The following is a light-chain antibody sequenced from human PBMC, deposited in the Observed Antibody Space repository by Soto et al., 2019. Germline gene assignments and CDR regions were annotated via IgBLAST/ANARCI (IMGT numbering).Light chain of an antibody. V-gene: IGKV1-39*01. CDR3: QQTYSTPWT. J-gene: IGKJ1*01. CDR1: QSISSY. Sequence: DIPMTQSPSSLSASVGDRVTITCRARQSISSYLSWYQQKPGKAPVILIYAASSLQSGGPSRFSGGGSGTDFPLTISRLQPEDFATYYCQQTYSTPWTFGQGTKVEIK. CDR2: AAS.